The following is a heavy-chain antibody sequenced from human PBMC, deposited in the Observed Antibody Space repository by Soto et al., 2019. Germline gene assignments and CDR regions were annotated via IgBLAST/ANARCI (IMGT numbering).Heavy chain of an antibody. CDR3: AKDHLETTVTTPSY. V-gene: IGHV3-30*18. Sequence: QVQLVESGGGVVQPGRSLRLSCAASGFTFSSYGMHWVRQAPGKGLAWVAAISYDGNNKYYADSVKGRFTISRDNFKNTLYLQMDSLRAEDTAMYYCAKDHLETTVTTPSYWGQGTLVTVSS. CDR1: GFTFSSYG. D-gene: IGHD4-17*01. CDR2: ISYDGNNK. J-gene: IGHJ4*02.